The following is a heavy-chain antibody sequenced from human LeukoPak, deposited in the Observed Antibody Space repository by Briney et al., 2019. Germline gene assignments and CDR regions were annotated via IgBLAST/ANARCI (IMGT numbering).Heavy chain of an antibody. D-gene: IGHD2-15*01. V-gene: IGHV1-69*04. CDR2: IIPILGIA. Sequence: GASVKVSCKASGGTFSSYTISWVRQAPGQGLEWVGRIIPILGIANYAQKFQGRVTITADKSTSTAYMELSSLRSEDTAVYYCARETHGCSGGSCYPHYYYYYYMDVWGKGTTVTVSS. CDR1: GGTFSSYT. CDR3: ARETHGCSGGSCYPHYYYYYYMDV. J-gene: IGHJ6*03.